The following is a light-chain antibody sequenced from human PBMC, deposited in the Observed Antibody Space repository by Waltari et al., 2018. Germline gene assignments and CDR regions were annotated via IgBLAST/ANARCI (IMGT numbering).Light chain of an antibody. CDR2: AAS. Sequence: DIQMTQSPSSLSASVGDRVTITCRASPTSDRYLHWYNQKPGKAPKLLIYAASTLQSGVPSRFSGSGSGTDFTLTIIGLQPEDFATYFCQQSYRSPWTFGQGTRVDIK. J-gene: IGKJ1*01. V-gene: IGKV1-39*01. CDR3: QQSYRSPWT. CDR1: PTSDRY.